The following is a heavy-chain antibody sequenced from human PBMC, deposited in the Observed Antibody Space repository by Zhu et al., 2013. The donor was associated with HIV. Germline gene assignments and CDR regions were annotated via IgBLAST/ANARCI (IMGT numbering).Heavy chain of an antibody. Sequence: QVQLQESGPGLVKPSETLSLTCTVSGGSVSSGSYFWSWIRQPPGKGLEWIGYIYYSGSTYYNPSLKSRVTISVDTSKNQFSLKLSSVTAADTAVYYCARDNVGTDSSGYYLWYFDYWGQGTLVTVSS. CDR2: IYYSGST. J-gene: IGHJ4*02. CDR3: ARDNVGTDSSGYYLWYFDY. V-gene: IGHV4-30-4*08. D-gene: IGHD3-22*01. CDR1: GGSVSSGSYF.